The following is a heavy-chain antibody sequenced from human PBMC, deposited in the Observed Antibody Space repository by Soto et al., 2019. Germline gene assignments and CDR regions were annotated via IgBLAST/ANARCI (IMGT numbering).Heavy chain of an antibody. J-gene: IGHJ5*02. Sequence: QVQLQESGPGLVKPSQTLSLTCTVSGGSISSGGYYWSWIRQHPGKGLEWIGYIYYSGSTYYNPSLIRRVTITVDTSKNQSALKLSSVTAADTALYYCAIGRGDCSGCSCYYSRFDPWGQGTLVTVSS. CDR1: GGSISSGGYY. D-gene: IGHD2-15*01. CDR3: AIGRGDCSGCSCYYSRFDP. V-gene: IGHV4-31*03. CDR2: IYYSGST.